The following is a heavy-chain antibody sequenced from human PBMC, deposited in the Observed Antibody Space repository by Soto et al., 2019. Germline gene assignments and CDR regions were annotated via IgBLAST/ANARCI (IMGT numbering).Heavy chain of an antibody. CDR3: ARDQSFDRSYYYGIDV. Sequence: QVQLVQSGAEVKKPGASVKVSCKSSGYPFTHYGITWVRQAPGQGPEWMGWISPFNGNTNYGQTLQGGVTLTTDTXTXXVYMELRSLRADDTAVYYCARDQSFDRSYYYGIDVWGQGTTVTVSS. D-gene: IGHD3-10*01. J-gene: IGHJ6*02. V-gene: IGHV1-18*01. CDR2: ISPFNGNT. CDR1: GYPFTHYG.